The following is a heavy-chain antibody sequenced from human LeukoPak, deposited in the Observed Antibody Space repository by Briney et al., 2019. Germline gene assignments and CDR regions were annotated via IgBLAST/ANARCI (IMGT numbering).Heavy chain of an antibody. CDR2: IYHSGNT. CDR3: ARDSRTLGRDWLAFDI. D-gene: IGHD3-10*01. CDR1: GDSINSSNW. Sequence: SETLSLTCAVSGDSINSSNWWNWVRQPPGQGLEWIAEIYHSGNTNYNPSLKSRVTISLDKSKNQFSLKLTSVTAADTAVYYCARDSRTLGRDWLAFDIWGQGTMVTVSS. V-gene: IGHV4-4*02. J-gene: IGHJ3*02.